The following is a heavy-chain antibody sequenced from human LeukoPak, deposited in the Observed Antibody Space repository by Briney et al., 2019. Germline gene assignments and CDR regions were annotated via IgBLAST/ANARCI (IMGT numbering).Heavy chain of an antibody. Sequence: GRSLRLSCAASGFTFSSYAMHWVRQAPGKGLEWVAVISYDGSNKYYADSVKGRFTISRDNSKNTLYLQMNSLRAEDTAVYYCARDTLPYGSGSYSPGYWGQGTLVTVSS. J-gene: IGHJ4*02. D-gene: IGHD3-10*01. CDR1: GFTFSSYA. V-gene: IGHV3-30*04. CDR2: ISYDGSNK. CDR3: ARDTLPYGSGSYSPGY.